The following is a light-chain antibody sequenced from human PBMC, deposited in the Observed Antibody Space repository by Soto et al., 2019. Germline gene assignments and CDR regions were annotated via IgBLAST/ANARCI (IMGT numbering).Light chain of an antibody. CDR3: QQYGSSPWT. J-gene: IGKJ1*01. CDR2: DAS. Sequence: EIVLTQSPGTLSLSPGERATLSCRASQGISSRYLAWYQQKPGQAPRLLIYDASNRAAGIPDRFSGSGSGTDFTLPISRLESEDFAVYYCQQYGSSPWTFGQGTKVEIK. CDR1: QGISSRY. V-gene: IGKV3-20*01.